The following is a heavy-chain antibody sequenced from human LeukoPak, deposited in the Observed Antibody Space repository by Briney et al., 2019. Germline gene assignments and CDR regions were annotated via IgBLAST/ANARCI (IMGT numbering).Heavy chain of an antibody. J-gene: IGHJ4*02. Sequence: PGGSLRLSCAATGLSVSSNFMSWVRQAPGKGLEWVSVIYGGGSTYYADSVKGRFTISRDNSKNTLYLQMNSLRAEDTAVYYCAKSRVVTPRYYFDYWGQGTLVTVSS. CDR1: GLSVSSNF. CDR3: AKSRVVTPRYYFDY. V-gene: IGHV3-53*01. CDR2: IYGGGST. D-gene: IGHD2-15*01.